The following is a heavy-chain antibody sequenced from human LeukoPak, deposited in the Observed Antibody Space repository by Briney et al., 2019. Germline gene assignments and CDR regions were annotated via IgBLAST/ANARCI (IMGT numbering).Heavy chain of an antibody. CDR1: GYTFTSYD. J-gene: IGHJ5*02. V-gene: IGHV1-8*01. CDR3: ARARPTRPMVRGVNWFDP. D-gene: IGHD3-10*01. Sequence: ASVTVSCKASGYTFTSYDINWVRQATGQGLEWMGWMNPNSGNTGYAQKFQGRVTMTRNTSISTAYMELSSLRSEDTAVYYCARARPTRPMVRGVNWFDPWGQGTLVTVSS. CDR2: MNPNSGNT.